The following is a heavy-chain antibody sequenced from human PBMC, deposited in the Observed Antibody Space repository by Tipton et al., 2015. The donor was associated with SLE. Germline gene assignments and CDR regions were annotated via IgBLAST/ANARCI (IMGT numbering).Heavy chain of an antibody. CDR2: MFHSGTT. Sequence: LRLSCEVSGYSISSDYYWGWIRQPPGEGLEWIGSMFHSGTTYVNPSLKSRVTISVDKSKSQFSLKVRSVTAADTAVYYCARGFYVADFSSGFFVNWFDPWGQGTLVTVSS. V-gene: IGHV4-38-2*01. CDR1: GYSISSDYY. CDR3: ARGFYVADFSSGFFVNWFDP. D-gene: IGHD3-3*01. J-gene: IGHJ5*02.